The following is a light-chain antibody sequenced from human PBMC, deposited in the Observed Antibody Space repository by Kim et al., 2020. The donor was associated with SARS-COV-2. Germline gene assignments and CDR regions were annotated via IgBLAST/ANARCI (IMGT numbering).Light chain of an antibody. CDR1: KLGDKY. CDR2: QDS. J-gene: IGLJ3*02. CDR3: QAWDSSTAWV. Sequence: VSQGKTASFTGCGEKLGDKYACWYQQKPGESPVLVIYQDSKRPSGIPERFSGSNSGNTATLTISGTQAMDGADYYCQAWDSSTAWVFGGGTQLTVL. V-gene: IGLV3-1*01.